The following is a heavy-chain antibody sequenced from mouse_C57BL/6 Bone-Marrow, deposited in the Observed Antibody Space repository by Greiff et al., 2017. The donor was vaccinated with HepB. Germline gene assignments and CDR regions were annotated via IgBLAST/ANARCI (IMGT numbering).Heavy chain of an antibody. V-gene: IGHV5-6*01. CDR3: ARHLYDGYYGRFAY. J-gene: IGHJ3*01. D-gene: IGHD2-3*01. CDR2: ISSGGSYT. CDR1: GFTFSSYG. Sequence: EVKLVESGGDLVKPGGSLKLSCAASGFTFSSYGMSWVRQTPDKRLEWVATISSGGSYTYYPDSVKGRFTISRDNAKNTLYLQMSSLKSEDTAMYYCARHLYDGYYGRFAYWGQGTLVTVSA.